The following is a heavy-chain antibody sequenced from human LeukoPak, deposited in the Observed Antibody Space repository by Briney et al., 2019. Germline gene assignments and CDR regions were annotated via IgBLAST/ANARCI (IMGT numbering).Heavy chain of an antibody. V-gene: IGHV5-51*01. J-gene: IGHJ6*02. D-gene: IGHD5-12*01. CDR1: GYSFTSYW. CDR2: IYPGDSDT. CDR3: VRREVATNPGDYYYYGMDV. Sequence: GESLKISCKGSGYSFTSYWIGWVRQMPGKGLEWMGIIYPGDSDTRYSPSFQGQVTISADKSISTAYLQWSSLKASDTAMYYCVRREVATNPGDYYYYGMDVWGQGTTVTVSS.